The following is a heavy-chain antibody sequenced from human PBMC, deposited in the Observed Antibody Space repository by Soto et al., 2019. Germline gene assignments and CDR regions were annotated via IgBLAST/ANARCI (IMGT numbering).Heavy chain of an antibody. Sequence: QVQLQESGPGLVKPSETLSLTCAVSGGSISNDNWWSWVRQAPGKGLEWIGEIYYSGTSNYNPSLKNRVTISIDKSKNQFCLNLNSVTAADTAVYYCAAYASGRRGWFDPWGQGTLVTVSS. CDR2: IYYSGTS. D-gene: IGHD2-2*01. CDR3: AAYASGRRGWFDP. J-gene: IGHJ5*02. V-gene: IGHV4-4*02. CDR1: GGSISNDNW.